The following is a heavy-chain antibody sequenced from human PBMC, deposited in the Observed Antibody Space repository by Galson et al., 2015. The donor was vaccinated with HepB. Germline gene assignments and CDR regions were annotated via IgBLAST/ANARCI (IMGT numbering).Heavy chain of an antibody. Sequence: SLRLSCAASGFTFSSYWMSWVRQAPGKGLEWVANIKQDGSEKYYVDSVKGRFTISRDSAKNSLYLQMNSLRAEDTAVYYCARKEWMTEGPTGYFDLWGRGTLVTVSS. V-gene: IGHV3-7*03. CDR1: GFTFSSYW. CDR3: ARKEWMTEGPTGYFDL. J-gene: IGHJ2*01. CDR2: IKQDGSEK. D-gene: IGHD3-3*01.